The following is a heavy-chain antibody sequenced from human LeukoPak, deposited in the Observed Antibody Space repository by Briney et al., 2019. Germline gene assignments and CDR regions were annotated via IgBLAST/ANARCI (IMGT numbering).Heavy chain of an antibody. D-gene: IGHD1-1*01. V-gene: IGHV3-30*02. CDR1: GFTFSSYG. CDR2: IRYDGSNK. J-gene: IGHJ5*02. CDR3: VRGETGTTTVFYWFDP. Sequence: GGSLRLSCAASGFTFSSYGMHWVRQAPGKGLEWVAFIRYDGSNKYYADSVKGRFTISRDNSKNTLYLQMNSLKTEDTAVYYCVRGETGTTTVFYWFDPWGQGTLVTVSS.